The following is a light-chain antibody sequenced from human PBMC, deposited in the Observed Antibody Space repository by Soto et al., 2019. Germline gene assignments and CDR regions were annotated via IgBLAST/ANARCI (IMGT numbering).Light chain of an antibody. CDR3: QQSYSTLTT. CDR2: AAS. Sequence: DIQMTQSPSSLPASLGDRVTITCGASQSISRYLNWYQQKPGKAPKLLIYAASSLQSGVPSRFSGTGSGTDVTLTISSLQPEDVETYYCQQSYSTLTTFGQGTRLEIK. CDR1: QSISRY. J-gene: IGKJ5*01. V-gene: IGKV1-39*01.